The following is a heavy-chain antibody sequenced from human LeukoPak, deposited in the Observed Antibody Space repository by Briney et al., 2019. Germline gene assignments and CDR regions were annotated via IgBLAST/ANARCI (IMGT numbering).Heavy chain of an antibody. CDR1: GFTFSGSA. CDR2: MRSKANSYAT. CDR3: TSPVRGSPMDRGEVSVDY. D-gene: IGHD3-10*01. J-gene: IGHJ4*02. Sequence: PGGSPTLSCAASGFTFSGSAMHWVRQASGKGLEWVGRMRSKANSYATAYAASVKGRFTISRDDSTNTAYLQMNSLKTEDTAVYYCTSPVRGSPMDRGEVSVDYWGQGTLVTVSS. V-gene: IGHV3-73*01.